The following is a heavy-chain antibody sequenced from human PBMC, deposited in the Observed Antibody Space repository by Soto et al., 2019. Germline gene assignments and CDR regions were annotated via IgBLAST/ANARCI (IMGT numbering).Heavy chain of an antibody. CDR2: IVGGSGNT. CDR3: AARRSGLYAMEV. V-gene: IGHV1-58*01. CDR1: GFTFSTSA. D-gene: IGHD1-26*01. Sequence: MQLVQSGPEVKKPGTSVKVSCKASGFTFSTSAVQWVRQARGQRPEWMGWIVGGSGNTNYAQNSQERVIITRDMSTSTVYIELSSLRSDDTDVYFCAARRSGLYAMEVWGQGTTVTVSS. J-gene: IGHJ6*02.